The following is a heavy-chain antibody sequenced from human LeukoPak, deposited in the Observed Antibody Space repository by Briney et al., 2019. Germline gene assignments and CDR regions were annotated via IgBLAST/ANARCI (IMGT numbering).Heavy chain of an antibody. V-gene: IGHV4-4*02. D-gene: IGHD2-2*01. J-gene: IGHJ5*02. Sequence: PSGTLSLTCAVSGGSISSSNWWSWVRQPPGKGLEWIGEIYHSGSTNYNPSLKSRVTISVDKSKNQFSLKLSSVTAADTAVYYCARGWIVVVPAVRRGWFDPWGQGTLVTVSS. CDR3: ARGWIVVVPAVRRGWFDP. CDR1: GGSISSSNW. CDR2: IYHSGST.